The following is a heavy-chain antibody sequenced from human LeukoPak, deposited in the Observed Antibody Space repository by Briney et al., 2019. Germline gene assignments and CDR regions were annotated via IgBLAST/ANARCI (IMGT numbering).Heavy chain of an antibody. CDR1: GNTFSRYA. CDR2: INAGNGNR. CDR3: ARGYYDILTGYSRTWFDP. J-gene: IGHJ5*02. V-gene: IGHV1-3*01. Sequence: ASVKVSRKASGNTFSRYAMHWVRQAPGQRLEWMGWINAGNGNRKYSQRFQGRVTITRDTSASTAYMELSSLRSEDTAVYYCARGYYDILTGYSRTWFDPWGQGTLVTVSS. D-gene: IGHD3-9*01.